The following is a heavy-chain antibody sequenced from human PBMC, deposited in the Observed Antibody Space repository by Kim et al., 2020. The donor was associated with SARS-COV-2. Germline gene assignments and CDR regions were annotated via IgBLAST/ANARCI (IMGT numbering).Heavy chain of an antibody. Sequence: VEGRFTISRDDSKNTAYLEMSGLKTEDTALYYCTRIPATTLAFWDAFDIWGQGTMVTVSS. D-gene: IGHD1-1*01. CDR3: TRIPATTLAFWDAFDI. J-gene: IGHJ3*02. V-gene: IGHV3-73*01.